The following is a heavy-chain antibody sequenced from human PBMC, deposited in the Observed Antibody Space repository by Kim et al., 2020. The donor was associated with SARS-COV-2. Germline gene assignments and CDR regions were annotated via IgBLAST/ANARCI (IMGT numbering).Heavy chain of an antibody. CDR1: GFTFSSYW. V-gene: IGHV3-74*01. J-gene: IGHJ4*02. CDR3: ARGSSRDFDY. Sequence: GGSLRLSCAASGFTFSSYWMHWVRQAPGKGLMWVSRINSDGSSTSYADSVKGRFTISRDNAKNTLYLQMNSLRAEDTAVYYCARGSSRDFDYWGQGTLVTVSS. CDR2: INSDGSST.